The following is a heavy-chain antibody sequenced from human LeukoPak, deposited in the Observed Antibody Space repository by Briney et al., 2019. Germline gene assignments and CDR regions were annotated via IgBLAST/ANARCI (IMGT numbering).Heavy chain of an antibody. V-gene: IGHV3-23*01. D-gene: IGHD1-26*01. J-gene: IGHJ4*02. CDR3: AKNKGAGSYYGYSFDY. CDR2: ISGSGGGT. CDR1: GFTFSTFA. Sequence: GGSLRLSCAASGFTFSTFAMSWVRQAPGKGLEWVSMISGSGGGTYYADSVKGRFTISRDNSKNTLYLQMNSLRAEETAIYFCAKNKGAGSYYGYSFDYWGQGTLVTVSS.